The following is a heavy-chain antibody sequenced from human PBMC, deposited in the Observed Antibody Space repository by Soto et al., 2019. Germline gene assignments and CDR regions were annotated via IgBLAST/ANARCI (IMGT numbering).Heavy chain of an antibody. J-gene: IGHJ5*02. CDR3: ARGRLLRWFDP. CDR1: GGSFSGYY. D-gene: IGHD2-21*02. Sequence: SETLSLTCAVYGGSFSGYYWSWIRQPPGKGLEWIGEINHSGSTNYNPSLKSRVTISVDTSKNQFSLKLSSVTAADTAVYYCARGRLLRWFDPWGQGTLVTVS. CDR2: INHSGST. V-gene: IGHV4-34*01.